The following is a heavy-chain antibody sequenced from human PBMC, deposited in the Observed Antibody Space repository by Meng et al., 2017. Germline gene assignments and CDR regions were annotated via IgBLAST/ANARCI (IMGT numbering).Heavy chain of an antibody. CDR2: ISSSGSTI. CDR1: GFTFRYYF. CDR3: ARWDYGSGRQFDL. Sequence: QLVGAGGGCVSPGVALALSLSASGFTFRYYFMCWIRQAPGKGLEWVSYISSSGSTIYYADSVKGRFTISRDNAKNSLYLQMNSLRAEDTAVYYCARWDYGSGRQFDLWGRGTLVTVSS. D-gene: IGHD3-10*01. V-gene: IGHV3-11*01. J-gene: IGHJ2*01.